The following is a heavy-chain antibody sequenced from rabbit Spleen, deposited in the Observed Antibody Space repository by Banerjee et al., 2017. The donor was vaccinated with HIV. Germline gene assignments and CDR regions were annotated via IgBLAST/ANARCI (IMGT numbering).Heavy chain of an antibody. CDR1: GFSFNSGYD. V-gene: IGHV1S40*01. CDR2: TYAGTSGST. J-gene: IGHJ3*01. CDR3: ARDAGTSFSTYGMDL. D-gene: IGHD8-1*01. Sequence: QSLEESGGGLVKPGASLTLTCKASGFSFNSGYDMCWVRQAPGKGLEWIACTYAGTSGSTYSASWAKGRFTCSKTSSTTVTLQMTSLTAADTATYFCARDAGTSFSTYGMDLWGQGTLVTVS.